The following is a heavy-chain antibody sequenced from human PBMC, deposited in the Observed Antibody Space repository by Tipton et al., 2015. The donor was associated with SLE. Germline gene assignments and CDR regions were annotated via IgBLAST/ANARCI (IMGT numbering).Heavy chain of an antibody. D-gene: IGHD6-13*01. V-gene: IGHV3-30*04. CDR2: ISYDGSNK. CDR1: GFTFSSYA. Sequence: SLRLSCAASGFTFSSYAMHWVRQAPGKGLEWVAVISYDGSNKYYADSVKGRFTISRDDSKDTLYLQMNSLRAEDTAIYYCARSPGRYSSSYLDVWGQGTTVTVSS. J-gene: IGHJ6*02. CDR3: ARSPGRYSSSYLDV.